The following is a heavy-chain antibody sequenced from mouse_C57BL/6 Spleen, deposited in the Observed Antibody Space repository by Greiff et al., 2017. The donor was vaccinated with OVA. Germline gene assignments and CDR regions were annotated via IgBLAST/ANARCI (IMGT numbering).Heavy chain of an antibody. D-gene: IGHD3-2*02. CDR1: GFTFSSYA. J-gene: IGHJ2*01. CDR2: ISDGGSYT. V-gene: IGHV5-4*01. Sequence: EVMLVESGGGLVKPGGSLKLSCAASGFTFSSYAMSWVRQTPEKRLEWVATISDGGSYTYYPDNVKGRFTISRDNAKNNLYLQMSHLKSEDTAMYYCARDQGRGRFDYWGQGTTLTVSS. CDR3: ARDQGRGRFDY.